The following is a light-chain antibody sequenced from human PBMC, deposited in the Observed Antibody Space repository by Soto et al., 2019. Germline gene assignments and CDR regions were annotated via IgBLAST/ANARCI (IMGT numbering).Light chain of an antibody. Sequence: QSVLTPPPSVSAAPGQKVTISFSGASSNIETNYVSWYQQLPETAPKLLIYQNNWRPSGIPDRFSGSKSGTSATLGITGLQTGDEADYYCGTWDSSLKSYVFGSGTKVTVL. CDR3: GTWDSSLKSYV. J-gene: IGLJ1*01. CDR1: SSNIETNY. V-gene: IGLV1-51*02. CDR2: QNN.